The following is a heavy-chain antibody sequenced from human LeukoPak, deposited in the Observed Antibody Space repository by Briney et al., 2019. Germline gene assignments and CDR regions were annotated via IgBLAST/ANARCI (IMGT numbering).Heavy chain of an antibody. CDR1: GYTFSKYG. CDR3: ARGDLLFRPFDY. V-gene: IGHV1-18*04. J-gene: IGHJ4*02. Sequence: ASVKVSCKTSGYTFSKYGVTWLRQAPGQGLEWMGWINTYNHNTNYAQKFQGRVTMTTDTSTSTAYMELRSLRSDDTAVYYCARGDLLFRPFDYWGQGTLVTVSS. D-gene: IGHD1-26*01. CDR2: INTYNHNT.